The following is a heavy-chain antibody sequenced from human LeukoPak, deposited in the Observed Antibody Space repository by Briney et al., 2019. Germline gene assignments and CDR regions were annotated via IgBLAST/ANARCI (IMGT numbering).Heavy chain of an antibody. CDR2: ISSSSSYI. D-gene: IGHD1-26*01. J-gene: IGHJ5*02. V-gene: IGHV3-21*01. Sequence: GGSLRLSCAASGFTFSSYSMNWVRQAPGKGLEWVSSISSSSSYIYYADSVKGRFTIFRDNAKNSRYLQMNSLRAEDTAVYYCARDYRGRFDPWGQGTLVTVSS. CDR1: GFTFSSYS. CDR3: ARDYRGRFDP.